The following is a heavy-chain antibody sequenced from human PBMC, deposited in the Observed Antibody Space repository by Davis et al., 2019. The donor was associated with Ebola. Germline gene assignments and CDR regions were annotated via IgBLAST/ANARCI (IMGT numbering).Heavy chain of an antibody. V-gene: IGHV3-21*01. CDR2: ISSSSSYI. D-gene: IGHD2-2*01. Sequence: GESLKISCAASGFTFSSYSMNWVRQAPGKGLAWVSSISSSSSYIYYADSVKGRFTISRDNAKNSLYLQMNSLRAEDTAVYYCARDFGDIVVVPAAMDVWGKGTTVTVSS. J-gene: IGHJ6*04. CDR1: GFTFSSYS. CDR3: ARDFGDIVVVPAAMDV.